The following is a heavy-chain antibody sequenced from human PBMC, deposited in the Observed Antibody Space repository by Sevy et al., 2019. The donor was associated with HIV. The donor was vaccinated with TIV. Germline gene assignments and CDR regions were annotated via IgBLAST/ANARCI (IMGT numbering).Heavy chain of an antibody. CDR1: GFTFNNYA. Sequence: GGSLRLSCLASGFTFNNYAMSWVRQAPGKGLEWVSLISGSGGNTYYADSVKGRCSISRANSKNTLYLQVNSLRAEDTAVYYCAKDKGDSKIHYLYYGIGVWGQGATVTVSS. CDR2: ISGSGGNT. CDR3: AKDKGDSKIHYLYYGIGV. V-gene: IGHV3-23*01. D-gene: IGHD2-21*02. J-gene: IGHJ6*02.